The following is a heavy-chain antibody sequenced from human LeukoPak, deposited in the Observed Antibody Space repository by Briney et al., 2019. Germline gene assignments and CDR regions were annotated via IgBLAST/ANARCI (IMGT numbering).Heavy chain of an antibody. V-gene: IGHV1-2*02. CDR2: INPNSGDT. J-gene: IGHJ4*02. CDR3: ARTITGTLDY. CDR1: GYTFTGYY. Sequence: ASVKVSCKASGYTFTGYYIHWVRQAPGQGLEWMGWINPNSGDTDYAQKFQGRVSMTRDTSISTAYMELSRLRSDDTAVYYCARTITGTLDYWGQGTRVTVSS. D-gene: IGHD1-7*01.